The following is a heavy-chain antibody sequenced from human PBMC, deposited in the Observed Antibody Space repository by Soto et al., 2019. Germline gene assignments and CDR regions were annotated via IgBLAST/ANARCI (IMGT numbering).Heavy chain of an antibody. D-gene: IGHD1-26*01. J-gene: IGHJ5*02. CDR1: GFSVSINY. CDR3: ARHRHPRGTVGATSPLDP. V-gene: IGHV3-53*01. CDR2: HYSGGST. Sequence: GGSLRLSCAISGFSVSINYLICVLQAPGEGLEWVSVHYSGGSTYYADSVQGRFTISRGKSNNTLYLQMRRVRAEDTAVYFCARHRHPRGTVGATSPLDPWGQGTQVTVS.